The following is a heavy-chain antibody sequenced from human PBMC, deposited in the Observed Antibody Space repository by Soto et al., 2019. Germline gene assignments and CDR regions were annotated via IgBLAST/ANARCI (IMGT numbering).Heavy chain of an antibody. J-gene: IGHJ6*02. V-gene: IGHV5-10-1*01. D-gene: IGHD6-6*01. CDR3: ASAQYSSSSEYYYYYGMDV. CDR2: IDPSDSYT. CDR1: GYSFTSYW. Sequence: LGESLKISCKGSGYSFTSYWISWVRQMPGKGLEWMGRIDPSDSYTNYSPSFQGHVTISADKSISTAYLQWSSLKASDTAMYYCASAQYSSSSEYYYYYGMDVWGQGTTVTVSS.